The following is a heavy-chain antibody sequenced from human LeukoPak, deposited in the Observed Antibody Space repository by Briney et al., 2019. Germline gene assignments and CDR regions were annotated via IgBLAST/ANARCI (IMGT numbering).Heavy chain of an antibody. J-gene: IGHJ4*02. V-gene: IGHV3-48*03. CDR2: ISSSGSII. CDR3: ARDYSGSGYELDY. CDR1: GFTFSTYE. D-gene: IGHD5-12*01. Sequence: GGSLRLSCAASGFTFSTYEMNWVRQAPGKGLEWVSYISSSGSIIHYADSVKGRFTIYRDNAKNSLYLQMSSLRAEDTAVYYCARDYSGSGYELDYWGQGTLVTVSS.